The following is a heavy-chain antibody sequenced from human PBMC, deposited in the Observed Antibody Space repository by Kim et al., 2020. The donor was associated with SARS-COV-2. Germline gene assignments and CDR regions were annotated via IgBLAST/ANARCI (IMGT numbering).Heavy chain of an antibody. D-gene: IGHD3-22*01. V-gene: IGHV3-21*04. CDR3: AREIVVGRIYYYYGMDV. CDR1: GFTFSSYS. J-gene: IGHJ6*02. CDR2: ISSSSSYI. Sequence: GGSLRLSCAASGFTFSSYSMNWVRQAPGKGLEWVSSISSSSSYIYYADSVKGRFTISRDNAKNSLYLQMNSLRAEDTAVYYCAREIVVGRIYYYYGMDVWGQGTTVTVSS.